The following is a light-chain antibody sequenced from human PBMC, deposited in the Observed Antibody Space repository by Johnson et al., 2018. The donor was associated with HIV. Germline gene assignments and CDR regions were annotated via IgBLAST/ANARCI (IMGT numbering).Light chain of an antibody. J-gene: IGLJ1*01. CDR2: DNN. CDR3: GTWDSSLSAEV. CDR1: SSNIANIY. Sequence: QSVLTQPPSVSAAPGQKVTISCSGSSSNIANIYVSWYQQLPGTAPKLLIYDNNNRPSGIPDRFSGSKSGTSATLGLTGLQTGDEADYYCGTWDSSLSAEVFGTGTKVTVL. V-gene: IGLV1-51*01.